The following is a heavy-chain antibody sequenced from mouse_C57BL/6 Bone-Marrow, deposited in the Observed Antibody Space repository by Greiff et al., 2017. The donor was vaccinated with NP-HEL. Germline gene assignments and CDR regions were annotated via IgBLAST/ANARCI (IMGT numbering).Heavy chain of an antibody. J-gene: IGHJ3*01. CDR3: ARGRLRRGY. CDR1: GYTFTSYW. D-gene: IGHD2-4*01. V-gene: IGHV1-64*01. CDR2: IHPNSGST. Sequence: VQLQQPGAELVKPGASVKLSCKASGYTFTSYWMHWVKQRPGQGLEWIGMIHPNSGSTNYKEKFKSKATLAADKSSSTAYMQLRSLTSEDSAVYYCARGRLRRGYWGQGTLVTVSA.